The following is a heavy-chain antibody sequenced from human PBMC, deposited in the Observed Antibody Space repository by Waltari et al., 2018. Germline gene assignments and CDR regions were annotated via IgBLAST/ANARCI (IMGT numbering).Heavy chain of an antibody. CDR2: INSDESST. CDR3: ARDPPYSSGSIDY. J-gene: IGHJ4*02. CDR1: GFTFSSYC. D-gene: IGHD6-19*01. Sequence: EVQLVESGGGLVQPGGSLRLSCAASGFTFSSYCLHWVRHAPGKGLVWVSRINSDESSTSYADSVKGRFTISRDNAKNTLYLQMNSLRAEDTAVYYCARDPPYSSGSIDYWGQGTLVTVSS. V-gene: IGHV3-74*01.